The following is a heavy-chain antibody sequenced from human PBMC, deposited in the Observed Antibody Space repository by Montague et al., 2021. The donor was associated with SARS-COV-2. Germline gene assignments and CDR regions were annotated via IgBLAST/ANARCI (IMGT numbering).Heavy chain of an antibody. V-gene: IGHV4-4*02. CDR2: IYLSGFT. CDR1: DVSLSTSTW. D-gene: IGHD3/OR15-3a*01. J-gene: IGHJ4*02. CDR3: ARGGLGNRGFDY. Sequence: SETLSLTCVVSDVSLSTSTWWSWVRQSPGKGLEWVGEIYLSGFTQYNPSVKSRVSISLDDSRSQFSLRLTSVTAADTAVYFCARGGLGNRGFDYWDQGTLVTVSS.